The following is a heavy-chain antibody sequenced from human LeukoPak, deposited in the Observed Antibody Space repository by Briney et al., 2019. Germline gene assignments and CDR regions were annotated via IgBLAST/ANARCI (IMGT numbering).Heavy chain of an antibody. D-gene: IGHD3-22*01. CDR2: ISPSGAST. CDR1: GYTFTSYY. CDR3: ARDPSFGYYDSSGYLVY. Sequence: ASVKVSCKASGYTFTSYYMHVVRQAPGQGLEWMGIISPSGASTTYAQNFQGRVTMTRDMSTSTLYMELSSLKSEDTAVYYCARDPSFGYYDSSGYLVYWGQGTLVAVSS. V-gene: IGHV1-46*01. J-gene: IGHJ4*02.